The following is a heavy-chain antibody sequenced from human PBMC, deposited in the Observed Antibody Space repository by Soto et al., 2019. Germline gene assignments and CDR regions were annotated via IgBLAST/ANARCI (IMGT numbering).Heavy chain of an antibody. Sequence: EVQLLESGGGLVQPGGSLRLSCAASGFTFSSYAMSWVRQAPGKGLEWVSAISGSGGSTYYADSVKGRFTISRDNSKNTLYLQMNSLRAEDTAVYYCAKAVGATDYYYYGRDVWGQGTTVTVSS. D-gene: IGHD1-26*01. V-gene: IGHV3-23*01. CDR3: AKAVGATDYYYYGRDV. J-gene: IGHJ6*02. CDR1: GFTFSSYA. CDR2: ISGSGGST.